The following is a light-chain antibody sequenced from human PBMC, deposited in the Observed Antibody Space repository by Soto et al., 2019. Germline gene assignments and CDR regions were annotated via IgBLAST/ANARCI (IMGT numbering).Light chain of an antibody. CDR3: SSYTSTNIPI. J-gene: IGLJ7*01. Sequence: QSALTQPASVSGSPGQSITISCTGTSSDVGGYDYVSWYQHHPGKAPKLMIFHVSPRPSGVSDRFSGSKSGNTASLTISGLQAEDEDDYYCSSYTSTNIPIFGGGTQLTVL. CDR2: HVS. CDR1: SSDVGGYDY. V-gene: IGLV2-14*03.